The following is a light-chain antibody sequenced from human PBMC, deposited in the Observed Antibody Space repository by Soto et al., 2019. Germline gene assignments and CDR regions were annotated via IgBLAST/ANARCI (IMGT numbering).Light chain of an antibody. Sequence: EILMTQSPVTLSASLGERVTISCRATQSLSNNLAWHQEKPGQPPRPLIYGASTRESGIPARFSGSGSGTEFTLTISSLQSEDFAIYYCHQYSRWSWTFGQGTKVDIK. CDR3: HQYSRWSWT. J-gene: IGKJ1*01. CDR1: QSLSNN. CDR2: GAS. V-gene: IGKV3-15*01.